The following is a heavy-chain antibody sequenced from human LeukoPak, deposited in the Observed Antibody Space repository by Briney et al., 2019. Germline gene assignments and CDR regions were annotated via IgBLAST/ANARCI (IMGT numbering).Heavy chain of an antibody. CDR3: ARRRDGYNLVDAFDI. Sequence: ASVKVSCKASGYTFTSYYMHWVRQAPGQGLEWMGIINPSGGSTSYAQKFQGRVTLTRDMSTSTVYMELSSLRSQDTAVYYCARRRDGYNLVDAFDIWGQGTMVTVSS. V-gene: IGHV1-46*01. D-gene: IGHD5-24*01. J-gene: IGHJ3*02. CDR2: INPSGGST. CDR1: GYTFTSYY.